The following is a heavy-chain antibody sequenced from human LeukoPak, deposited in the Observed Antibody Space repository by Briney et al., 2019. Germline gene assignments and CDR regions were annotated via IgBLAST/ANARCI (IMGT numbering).Heavy chain of an antibody. Sequence: PGGSLRLSCTTSGFTFSTNAMSWVRQAPGKGLEWVSTIGGHETFYADSVKGRFTISRDNSKNTVYLQMNSLRAEDTAVYYCAKGPRYFDWLLDWGQGTLVTVSS. CDR3: AKGPRYFDWLLD. J-gene: IGHJ4*02. CDR1: GFTFSTNA. CDR2: IGGHET. D-gene: IGHD3-9*01. V-gene: IGHV3-23*01.